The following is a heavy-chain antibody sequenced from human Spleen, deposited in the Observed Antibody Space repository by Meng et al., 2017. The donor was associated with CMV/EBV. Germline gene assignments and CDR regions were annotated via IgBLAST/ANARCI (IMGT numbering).Heavy chain of an antibody. CDR2: ISPSTGKT. CDR1: GYTFTDHF. J-gene: IGHJ4*02. V-gene: IGHV1-2*02. Sequence: SCKTSGYTFTDHFFHWLRQAPGQGLEWIGWISPSTGKTHYAQSFEDRVTLTRDTSTGTGYMELRGLTFADTATYYCARDHNWGPDYWGQGTLVTV. D-gene: IGHD3-16*01. CDR3: ARDHNWGPDY.